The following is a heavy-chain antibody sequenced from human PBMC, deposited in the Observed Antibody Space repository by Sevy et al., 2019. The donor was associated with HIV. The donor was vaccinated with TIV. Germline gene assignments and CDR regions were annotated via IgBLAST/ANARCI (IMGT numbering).Heavy chain of an antibody. CDR2: IYYNGHI. J-gene: IGHJ4*02. D-gene: IGHD1-26*01. Sequence: SENLSLTCTVSGGSITSLYWNWIRQPPGKGPEWIANIYYNGHINYNPSLKSRVTLSLDTSKNQFSLRLRSVTTADTAMYYCAGENAWGRGYSWGQGILVTVSS. CDR1: GGSITSLY. CDR3: AGENAWGRGYS. V-gene: IGHV4-59*08.